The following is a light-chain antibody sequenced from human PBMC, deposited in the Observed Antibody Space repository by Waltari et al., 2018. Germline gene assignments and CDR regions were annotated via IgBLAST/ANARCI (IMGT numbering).Light chain of an antibody. V-gene: IGKV3-20*01. CDR3: QQYDSSPLT. J-gene: IGKJ4*01. CDR2: GAS. Sequence: EIVLTQSPGTLSLSPGQRATLSCRASQTVRTTYLAWYQQKPGQAPTLVIYGASSRAAGIPDRFSGSGSGTDFSLTISSLEPEDFAVYYCQQYDSSPLTFGGGTKVEIK. CDR1: QTVRTTY.